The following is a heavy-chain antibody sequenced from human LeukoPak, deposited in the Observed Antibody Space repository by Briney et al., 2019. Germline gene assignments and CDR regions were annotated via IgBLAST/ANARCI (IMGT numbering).Heavy chain of an antibody. CDR3: SRNGLVDFDY. Sequence: GGSLRLSCTTSGCAFDDFAMSWVRQPAGKGPEWVGFIRRRAYGGAAEYAASVKGRFIISRDDSKGIAYLQMNSLKTEDTAVYYCSRNGLVDFDYWGQGSRVIVSP. CDR1: GCAFDDFA. CDR2: IRRRAYGGAA. V-gene: IGHV3-49*04. J-gene: IGHJ4*02.